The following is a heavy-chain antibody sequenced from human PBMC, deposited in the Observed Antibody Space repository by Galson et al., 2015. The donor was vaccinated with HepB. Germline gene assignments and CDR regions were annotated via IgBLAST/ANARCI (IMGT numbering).Heavy chain of an antibody. V-gene: IGHV3-23*01. CDR1: GFTFSRTG. CDR2: ISVTGSGR. CDR3: AKDTTSIDY. Sequence: SLRLSCAGSGFTFSRTGMTWVRQAPGKGLDCVSAISVTGSGRDYVDSVRGRFTISRDNSKNMLYLQMNDLRAEDTAVYYCAKDTTSIDYWGQGTLVTVSS. D-gene: IGHD1-1*01. J-gene: IGHJ4*02.